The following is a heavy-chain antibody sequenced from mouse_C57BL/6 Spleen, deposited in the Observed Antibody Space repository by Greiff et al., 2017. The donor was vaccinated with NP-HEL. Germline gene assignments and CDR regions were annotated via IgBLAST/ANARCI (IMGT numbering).Heavy chain of an antibody. CDR2: IYPRSGNT. CDR3: ARSSLITTVVAEGAMDY. V-gene: IGHV1-81*01. J-gene: IGHJ4*01. D-gene: IGHD1-1*01. Sequence: VQLQQSGAELARPGASVKLSCKASGYTFTSYGISWVKQRTGQGLEWIGEIYPRSGNTYYNEKFKGKATLTADKSSSTAYMELRSLTSEDSAVYFCARSSLITTVVAEGAMDYWGQGTSVTVSS. CDR1: GYTFTSYG.